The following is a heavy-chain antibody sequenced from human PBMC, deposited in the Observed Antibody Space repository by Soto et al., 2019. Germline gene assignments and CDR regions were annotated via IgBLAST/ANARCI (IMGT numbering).Heavy chain of an antibody. J-gene: IGHJ4*02. Sequence: QVQLVQSGAEVKKPGSSVKVSCKASGGTLSTYAFSWVRQAPGQGLERMGGIIPILGTTNYTQKFQGRVTITADESTSTGYMVLSTLRSDDTAVYYCATTPRIAGGIPIDYWGQGTLVTVSS. CDR3: ATTPRIAGGIPIDY. CDR1: GGTLSTYA. D-gene: IGHD1-26*01. CDR2: IIPILGTT. V-gene: IGHV1-69*01.